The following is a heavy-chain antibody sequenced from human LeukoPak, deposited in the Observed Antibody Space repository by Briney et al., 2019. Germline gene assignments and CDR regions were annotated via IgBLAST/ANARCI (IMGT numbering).Heavy chain of an antibody. Sequence: SETLSLTRTVSGGSISSYYWSWIRQPAGKGLEWIGRIYTSGSTNYNPSLKSRVTMSVDTSKNQFSLKLSSVTAADTAVYYCARDALTIFGVVDFDCWGQGTLVTVSS. CDR1: GGSISSYY. CDR2: IYTSGST. CDR3: ARDALTIFGVVDFDC. V-gene: IGHV4-4*07. D-gene: IGHD3-3*01. J-gene: IGHJ4*02.